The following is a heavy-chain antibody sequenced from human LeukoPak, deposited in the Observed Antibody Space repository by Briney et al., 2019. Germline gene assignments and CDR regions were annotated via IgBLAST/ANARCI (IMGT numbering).Heavy chain of an antibody. V-gene: IGHV1-18*01. Sequence: GASVKVSCKASGYTFTSYGISWVRQAPGQGLEWMGWISAYNGNTNYAQKLQGRVTMTTDTSTSTAYMELRSLRSDDTAVYYCARATGGSYYSAYYYYYYMDVWGKGTTVTISS. D-gene: IGHD3-10*01. CDR3: ARATGGSYYSAYYYYYYMDV. CDR2: ISAYNGNT. J-gene: IGHJ6*03. CDR1: GYTFTSYG.